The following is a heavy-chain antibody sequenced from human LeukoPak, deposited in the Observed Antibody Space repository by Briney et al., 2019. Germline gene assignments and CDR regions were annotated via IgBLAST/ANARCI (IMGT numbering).Heavy chain of an antibody. D-gene: IGHD5-18*01. CDR1: GYTFTSYG. CDR3: AGEDVDTAMPTHWFDP. J-gene: IGHJ5*02. V-gene: IGHV1-18*01. CDR2: ISAYNGNT. Sequence: ASVKVSCKASGYTFTSYGISWVRQAPGQGLEWMGWISAYNGNTNYAQKLQGRVTMTTDTSTSTAYMELRSLRSDDTAVYYCAGEDVDTAMPTHWFDPWGQGTLVTVSS.